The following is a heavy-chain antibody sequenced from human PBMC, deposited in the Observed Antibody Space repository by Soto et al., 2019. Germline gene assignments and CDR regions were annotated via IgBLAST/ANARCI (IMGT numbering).Heavy chain of an antibody. CDR1: GGSISSGGYY. CDR2: IYYSGST. CDR3: ARVRDTAMVPAFDI. Sequence: PSETLSLTCTVSGGSISSGGYYWSWIRQHPGKGLEWIGYIYYSGSTYYNPSLKSRVTISVDTSKNQFSVKLSSVTAADTAVYYCARVRDTAMVPAFDIWGQGTMVTVSS. D-gene: IGHD5-18*01. V-gene: IGHV4-31*03. J-gene: IGHJ3*02.